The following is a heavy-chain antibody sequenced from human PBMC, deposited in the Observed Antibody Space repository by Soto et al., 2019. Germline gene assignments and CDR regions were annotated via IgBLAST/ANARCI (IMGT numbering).Heavy chain of an antibody. CDR3: ARDIQYYGSGSYGLFDY. D-gene: IGHD3-10*01. CDR2: ISSSSSTI. V-gene: IGHV3-48*01. CDR1: GFTFSTYS. Sequence: EVQLVESGGGLVQPGGSLRLSCAGSGFTFSTYSMNWVRQAPGKGLEWISYISSSSSTIYYADSVKGRFTISRDNAKNXXYLQMNSLRAEDTAVYYCARDIQYYGSGSYGLFDYWGQGTLVTVSS. J-gene: IGHJ4*02.